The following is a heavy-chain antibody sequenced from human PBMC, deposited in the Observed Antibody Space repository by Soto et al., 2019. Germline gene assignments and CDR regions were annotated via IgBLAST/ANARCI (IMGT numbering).Heavy chain of an antibody. CDR3: STRAYDTNGYYRFDP. D-gene: IGHD3-22*01. Sequence: PSETLSLTCAVYGGSFSGHSWTWIRQSPGKGLEWIGDINHSGRVNYSPSLKGRVTISLDTSKNQFSLTLSAVTAADTAMYYCSTRAYDTNGYYRFDPWGQGTLVTVS. J-gene: IGHJ5*01. CDR2: INHSGRV. V-gene: IGHV4-34*01. CDR1: GGSFSGHS.